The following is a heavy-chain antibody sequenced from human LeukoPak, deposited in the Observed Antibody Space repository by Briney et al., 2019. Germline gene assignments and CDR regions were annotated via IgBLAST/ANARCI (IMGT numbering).Heavy chain of an antibody. CDR1: GGSIGSSSYY. J-gene: IGHJ4*02. V-gene: IGHV4-39*01. Sequence: NPSETLSLTCTASGGSIGSSSYYWGWIRQPPGKGLEWIGSIYYSGGTYYNPSLKSRVTISVDTSKNQFSLKLSSVTAADTAVYYCARLRYSNYVDYWGQGTLVTVSS. CDR2: IYYSGGT. CDR3: ARLRYSNYVDY. D-gene: IGHD4-11*01.